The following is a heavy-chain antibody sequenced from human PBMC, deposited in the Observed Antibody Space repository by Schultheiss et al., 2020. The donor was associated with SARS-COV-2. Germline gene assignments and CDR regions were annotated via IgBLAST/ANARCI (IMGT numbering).Heavy chain of an antibody. J-gene: IGHJ4*02. CDR2: IYYSGSA. CDR3: ASTLIDY. Sequence: SQTLSLTCAVYGGSFSGYYWSWIRQPPGKGLEWIGSIYYSGSAYYNPSLKSRVTISVDTSKNQFSLKLSSVTAADTAVYYCASTLIDYWGQGTLVTVSS. V-gene: IGHV4-34*01. CDR1: GGSFSGYY.